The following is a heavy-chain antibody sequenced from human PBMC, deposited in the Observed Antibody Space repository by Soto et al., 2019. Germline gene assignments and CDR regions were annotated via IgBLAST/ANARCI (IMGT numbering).Heavy chain of an antibody. CDR2: TSPVFNTA. CDR3: ARGVYGSGNYYTGPSASDM. J-gene: IGHJ3*02. D-gene: IGHD3-10*01. V-gene: IGHV1-69*06. Sequence: QVQLEQSGAEVKKPGSSVKISCKASGGTLSDHGVSWLRQAPGQGLEWVGGTSPVFNTAKYAPKFQGRVTIAADKSTNIAYMELSSLGSDDTASYFGARGVYGSGNYYTGPSASDMWGQGTLVIVSS. CDR1: GGTLSDHG.